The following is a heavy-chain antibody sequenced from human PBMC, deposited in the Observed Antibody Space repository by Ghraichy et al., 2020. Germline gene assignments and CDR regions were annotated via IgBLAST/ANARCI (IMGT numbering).Heavy chain of an antibody. CDR1: GYTFNSYG. J-gene: IGHJ3*02. CDR2: ISAYNGNT. V-gene: IGHV1-18*01. D-gene: IGHD3-22*01. CDR3: ARDKEPAYYYDSSGYYGDTFDI. Sequence: ASVKVSCKASGYTFNSYGISWVRQAPGQGLEWMGWISAYNGNTNYAQKLQGRVTMTTDTSTSTAYMELRSLRSDDTAVYYCARDKEPAYYYDSSGYYGDTFDIWGQGTMVTVS.